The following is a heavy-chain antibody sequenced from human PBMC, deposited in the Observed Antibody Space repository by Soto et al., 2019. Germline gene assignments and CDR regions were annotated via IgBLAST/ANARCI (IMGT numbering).Heavy chain of an antibody. J-gene: IGHJ6*02. CDR1: GYSFSNYW. CDR3: AILLSPPLVPHVYGMVV. CDR2: IYPGDSDT. V-gene: IGHV5-51*01. Sequence: EDQLVQSGAEVKKPGESLKISCKGSGYSFSNYWVGWVRQMPGKGLEWMGIIYPGDSDTRYSPSFQGQVTFSADKSINTAYLQWSSLKASDTAMYYCAILLSPPLVPHVYGMVVWGQGTTVTVSS.